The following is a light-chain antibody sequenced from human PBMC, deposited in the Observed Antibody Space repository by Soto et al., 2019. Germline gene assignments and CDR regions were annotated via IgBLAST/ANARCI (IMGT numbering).Light chain of an antibody. CDR3: LQYNNWPRT. J-gene: IGKJ1*01. CDR1: QSVSSN. V-gene: IGKV3-15*01. CDR2: GAS. Sequence: EIVMTQSPPTLSVSPGERDTLSCRASQSVSSNLAWYQQKPGQAPRLLIYGASTRATGIPARFSGSGSGAEFTLTISSLQSEDFAIYYCLQYNNWPRTFGQGTKVDI.